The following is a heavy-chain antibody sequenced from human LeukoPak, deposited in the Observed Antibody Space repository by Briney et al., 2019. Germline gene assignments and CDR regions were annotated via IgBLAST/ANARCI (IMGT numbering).Heavy chain of an antibody. D-gene: IGHD3-22*01. J-gene: IGHJ4*02. Sequence: PSETLSLTCTVSGGSISSGDYYWSWIRQPPGTGLEWIGYIYYSGSTYYNPSLKSRVTISVDTSKNQFSLKLSSVTAADTAVYYCASTYYYEYYFDYWGQGTLVAVSS. CDR2: IYYSGST. CDR3: ASTYYYEYYFDY. CDR1: GGSISSGDYY. V-gene: IGHV4-30-4*01.